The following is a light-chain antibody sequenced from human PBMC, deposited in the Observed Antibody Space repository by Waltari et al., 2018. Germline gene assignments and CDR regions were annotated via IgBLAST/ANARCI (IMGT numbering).Light chain of an antibody. V-gene: IGKV1-5*03. CDR3: QRYNSYSYA. Sequence: DLQMTQSPSTLSASVGDSVTITCRASQSISSWLAWYQQKPGNAPKLLIYKASSLVSGVPSGFGGSGSGTCVTLTISSLLPDDVSTYYCQRYNSYSYAFGHGTKVEIK. CDR2: KAS. J-gene: IGKJ2*01. CDR1: QSISSW.